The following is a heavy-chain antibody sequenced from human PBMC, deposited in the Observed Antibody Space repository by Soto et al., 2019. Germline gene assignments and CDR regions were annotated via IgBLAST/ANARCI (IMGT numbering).Heavy chain of an antibody. Sequence: GGSLRLSCAASGFTFRTHGMHWVRQAPGKGLEWVSAISGSGGSTYYADSVKGRFTISRDNSKNTLYLQMNSLRAEDTAVYYCAKERHFSYYFDYWGQGTLVTVSS. CDR2: ISGSGGST. CDR1: GFTFRTHG. J-gene: IGHJ4*02. CDR3: AKERHFSYYFDY. V-gene: IGHV3-23*01.